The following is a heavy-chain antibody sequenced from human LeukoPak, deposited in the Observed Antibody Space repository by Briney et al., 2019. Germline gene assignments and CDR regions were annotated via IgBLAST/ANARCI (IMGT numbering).Heavy chain of an antibody. CDR3: VRDSPYSSGWYRFFDL. CDR2: AYYSGST. V-gene: IGHV4-39*07. Sequence: SETLSLTCTVSDVSVTTRDSYWGWIRQPPGKGLEWIGSAYYSGSTYFNPSLKSRLSISVDTSKNQFSLRLTSVTAADTAVYYCVRDSPYSSGWYRFFDLWGRGTLVTVTS. J-gene: IGHJ2*01. CDR1: DVSVTTRDSY. D-gene: IGHD6-19*01.